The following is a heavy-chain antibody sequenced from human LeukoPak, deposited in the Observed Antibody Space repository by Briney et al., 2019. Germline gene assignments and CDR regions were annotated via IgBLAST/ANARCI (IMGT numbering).Heavy chain of an antibody. D-gene: IGHD3-22*01. J-gene: IGHJ4*02. CDR1: GFTFSGSA. V-gene: IGHV3-73*01. Sequence: PGGSLRLSCAASGFTFSGSAMHWVRQASGKGLEWVGRIRSKANSYATAYAASVKGRFTISRDDSKNTAYLQMNSLKTEDTAVYYCTRHYYDSSGYCSFDYWGQGTLVTVSS. CDR3: TRHYYDSSGYCSFDY. CDR2: IRSKANSYAT.